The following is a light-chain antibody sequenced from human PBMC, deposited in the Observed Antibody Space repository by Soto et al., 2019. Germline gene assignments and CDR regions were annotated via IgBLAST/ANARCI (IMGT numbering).Light chain of an antibody. J-gene: IGKJ1*01. CDR2: GAS. CDR3: QQYGSSSWT. V-gene: IGKV3-20*01. CDR1: QSVSSSY. Sequence: EIVLTQSPGTLSLSPGERATLSCRASQSVSSSYLAWYQQKPGQAPRLLIYGASSRAAGIPDRFSGRGSGTDFTLTISRLEPEDFAVYYCQQYGSSSWTFGQGTKVDI.